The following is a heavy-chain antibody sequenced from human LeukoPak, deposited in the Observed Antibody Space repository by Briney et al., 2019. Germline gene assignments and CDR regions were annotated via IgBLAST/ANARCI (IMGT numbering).Heavy chain of an antibody. CDR3: AKDDGDIVVVPAAIGLFDY. V-gene: IGHV3-30*02. J-gene: IGHJ4*02. CDR2: IRYDGSNK. Sequence: GRSLRLSCAASGFTFSSYGMHWVRQAPGKGLEWVAFIRYDGSNKYYADSVKGRFTISRDNSKNTLYLQMNSLRAEDTAVYYCAKDDGDIVVVPAAIGLFDYWGQGTLVTVSS. CDR1: GFTFSSYG. D-gene: IGHD2-2*01.